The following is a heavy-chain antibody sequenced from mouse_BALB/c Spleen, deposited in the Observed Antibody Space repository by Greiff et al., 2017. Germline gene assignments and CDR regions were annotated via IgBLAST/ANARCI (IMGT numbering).Heavy chain of an antibody. D-gene: IGHD2-14*01. Sequence: DVQLQESGPGLVKPSQSLSLTCSVTGYSITSGYYWNWIRQFPGNKLEWMGYISYDGSNNYNPSLKNRISITRDTSKNQFFLKLNSVTTEDTATYYCATNRYDDFDYWGQGTTLTVSS. CDR1: GYSITSGYY. CDR3: ATNRYDDFDY. CDR2: ISYDGSN. J-gene: IGHJ2*01. V-gene: IGHV3-6*02.